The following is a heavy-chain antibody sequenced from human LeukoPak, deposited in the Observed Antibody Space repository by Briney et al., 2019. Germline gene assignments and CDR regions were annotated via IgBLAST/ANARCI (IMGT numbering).Heavy chain of an antibody. Sequence: GGSLRLSCAASGFTFSSYSMNWVRQAPGQGLEWVGCISPSSSYIYYAESVKGRFTITRDTAKNSLYLQMNSLRAEDTAVYYCARGRLIAAAGTTWFDPWGQGTLVTVSS. CDR1: GFTFSSYS. V-gene: IGHV3-21*01. D-gene: IGHD6-13*01. CDR2: ISPSSSYI. CDR3: ARGRLIAAAGTTWFDP. J-gene: IGHJ5*02.